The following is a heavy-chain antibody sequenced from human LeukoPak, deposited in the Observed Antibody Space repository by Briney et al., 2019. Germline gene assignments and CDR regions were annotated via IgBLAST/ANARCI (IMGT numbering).Heavy chain of an antibody. J-gene: IGHJ3*01. D-gene: IGHD3-16*01. CDR2: ISISSNYI. Sequence: PGGSLRLSCAASGFTFSRYSMNWVRQAPGKGLEWVSSISISSNYIYYTDSAKGRFTISRDNAKNTLYLQMNSLRAEDTAVYYCARDFLHLGGWGQGTMVTVSS. V-gene: IGHV3-21*01. CDR1: GFTFSRYS. CDR3: ARDFLHLGG.